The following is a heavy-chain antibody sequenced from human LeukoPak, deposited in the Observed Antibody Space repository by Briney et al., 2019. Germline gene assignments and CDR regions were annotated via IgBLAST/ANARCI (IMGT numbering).Heavy chain of an antibody. V-gene: IGHV3-11*01. CDR1: GFTFSDYY. J-gene: IGHJ4*02. D-gene: IGHD3-10*01. Sequence: PGGSRRLSCAASGFTFSDYYMSWIRQAPGKGLEWVSYISSSGSTIYYADSVKGRFTISRDNAKNSLYLQMNSLRAEDTAVYYCARGRIMVRTLFDYWGQGTLVTVSS. CDR3: ARGRIMVRTLFDY. CDR2: ISSSGSTI.